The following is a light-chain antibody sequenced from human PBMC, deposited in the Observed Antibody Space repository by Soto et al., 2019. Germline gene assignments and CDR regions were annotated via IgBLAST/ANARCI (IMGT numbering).Light chain of an antibody. CDR1: SSDVGGYSF. CDR3: FSYAASFLV. CDR2: DFT. Sequence: QSALAQPRSVSGSPGQSVAISCTGTSSDVGGYSFVSWYQQHPGKAPKLIIYDFTKRPSGVPDRFSGSKSGNTASLTISGLQTDDEADYYCFSYAASFLVLGGGTKLTVL. V-gene: IGLV2-11*01. J-gene: IGLJ2*01.